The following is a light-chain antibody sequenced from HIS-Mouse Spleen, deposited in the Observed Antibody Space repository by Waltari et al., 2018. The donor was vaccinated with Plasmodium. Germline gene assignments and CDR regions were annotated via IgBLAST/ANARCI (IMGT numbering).Light chain of an antibody. CDR2: DVS. CDR1: SSDVGGYNY. V-gene: IGLV2-14*03. Sequence: QSALTQPASVSGSPGQSITISCTGTSSDVGGYNYVSWYQQTPGKAPKLMIYDVSNRPSGVSNRFSGSKSGNTASLTISGLQAEDEADYYCSSYTSSSTLNYVFGTGTKVTVL. J-gene: IGLJ1*01. CDR3: SSYTSSSTLNYV.